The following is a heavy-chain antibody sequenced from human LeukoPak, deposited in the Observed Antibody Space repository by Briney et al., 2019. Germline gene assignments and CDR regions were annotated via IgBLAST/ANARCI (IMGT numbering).Heavy chain of an antibody. Sequence: SETLSLTCAVYGGSFSGYYWSWIRQPPGKGLEWIGEINHSGYTNYNPSLKSRVTISVDTSKNQFSLKLSSVTAADTAVYYCARVGATRGYSSSWYGNWFDPWGQGTLVTVSS. V-gene: IGHV4-34*01. CDR1: GGSFSGYY. CDR3: ARVGATRGYSSSWYGNWFDP. J-gene: IGHJ5*02. CDR2: INHSGYT. D-gene: IGHD6-13*01.